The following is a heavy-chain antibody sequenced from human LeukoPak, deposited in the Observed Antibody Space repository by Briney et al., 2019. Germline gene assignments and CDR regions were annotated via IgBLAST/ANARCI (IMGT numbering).Heavy chain of an antibody. Sequence: QSGGSLRLSCAASGFTFSSYGMSWVRQAPGKGLEWVSGISGSGGSTFYADSVKGRFTISRDNAKNSLYLQMNSLRAEDTAVYYCARDLDSSGWFDYWGQGTLVTVSS. CDR3: ARDLDSSGWFDY. D-gene: IGHD6-19*01. CDR2: ISGSGGST. CDR1: GFTFSSYG. V-gene: IGHV3-23*01. J-gene: IGHJ4*02.